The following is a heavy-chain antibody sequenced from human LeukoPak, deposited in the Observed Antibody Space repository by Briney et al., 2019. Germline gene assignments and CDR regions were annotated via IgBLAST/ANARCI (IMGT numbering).Heavy chain of an antibody. Sequence: SETLSLTCTVSGGSISPYYWNWIRQSAGKGLEWIGRIQSSGSTNYNPSLRGRLTISVDKSQNQFSLKLTSVTAADTAVYYCPRAERQFNYDSSGSSYYYYMDVWGKGTTVAASS. V-gene: IGHV4-4*07. CDR3: PRAERQFNYDSSGSSYYYYMDV. CDR2: IQSSGST. CDR1: GGSISPYY. J-gene: IGHJ6*03. D-gene: IGHD3-22*01.